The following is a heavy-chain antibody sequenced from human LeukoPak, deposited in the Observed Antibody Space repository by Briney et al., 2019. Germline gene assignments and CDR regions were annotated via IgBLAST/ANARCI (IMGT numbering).Heavy chain of an antibody. CDR1: GYTLTELS. Sequence: ASVKVSCKLSGYTLTELSMSWVRQAPGKGLEWMGGFDPEDGETIYAQKFQGRVTMTRDTSTSTVYMELSSLRSEDTAVYYCARGPQSITMIVVVIHNWFDPWGQGTLVTVSS. V-gene: IGHV1-24*01. J-gene: IGHJ5*02. CDR2: FDPEDGET. CDR3: ARGPQSITMIVVVIHNWFDP. D-gene: IGHD3-22*01.